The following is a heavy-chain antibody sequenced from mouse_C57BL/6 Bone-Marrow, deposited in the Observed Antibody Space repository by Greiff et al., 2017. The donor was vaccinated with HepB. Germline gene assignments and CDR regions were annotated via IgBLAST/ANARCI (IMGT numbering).Heavy chain of an antibody. CDR2: IYPGAGDT. CDR1: GYAFSSSW. Sequence: QVQLQQSGPELVKPGASVKISCKASGYAFSSSWMNWVKLRPGKGLEWIGRIYPGAGDTNYNGKFKGKATLTADKSSSTAYMQLSSLTSEDSAVYFCAITTVVATVGVWGTGTTVTVSS. J-gene: IGHJ1*03. CDR3: AITTVVATVGV. D-gene: IGHD1-1*01. V-gene: IGHV1-82*01.